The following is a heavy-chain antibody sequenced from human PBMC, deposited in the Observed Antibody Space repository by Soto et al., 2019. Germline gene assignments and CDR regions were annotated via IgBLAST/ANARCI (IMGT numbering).Heavy chain of an antibody. V-gene: IGHV3-30*03. CDR1: GFTFSAYD. J-gene: IGHJ1*01. D-gene: IGHD1-26*01. CDR3: ARDSAYRDPTLLPYFYH. Sequence: QVQLVESGGGVVQPGTSLRLSCATSGFSFTASGFTFSAYDMHWVRQAPGKGLEWVAAISYDGSDRYYADSVRGRFTISRDNSAHTVYLQMNSLRADDTAVYYCARDSAYRDPTLLPYFYHWGPGTLVTVSS. CDR2: ISYDGSDR.